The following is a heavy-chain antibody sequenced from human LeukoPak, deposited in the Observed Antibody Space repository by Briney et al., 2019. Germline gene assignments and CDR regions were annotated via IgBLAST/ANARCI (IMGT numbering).Heavy chain of an antibody. Sequence: PGASVKVSCKASGGTFSSYGISWVRQAPGQGLEWMGGIIPLFGTTNFAQKFQGRVTIIADESTGTGYMELSSLRSEDTAVYYCASQYSSSWYYNAFDIWGQGTMVTVSS. CDR1: GGTFSSYG. V-gene: IGHV1-69*13. CDR2: IIPLFGTT. J-gene: IGHJ3*02. D-gene: IGHD6-13*01. CDR3: ASQYSSSWYYNAFDI.